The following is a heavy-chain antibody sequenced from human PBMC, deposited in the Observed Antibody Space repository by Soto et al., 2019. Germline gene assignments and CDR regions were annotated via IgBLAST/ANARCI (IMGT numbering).Heavy chain of an antibody. CDR3: ARDPGGSYPQDWFDP. J-gene: IGHJ5*02. V-gene: IGHV3-21*01. CDR2: ISSSSSYI. CDR1: GFTFSSYS. Sequence: KPGGSLRLSCAASGFTFSSYSMNWVRQAPGKGLEWVSSISSSSSYIYYADSVKGRFTISRDNAKNSLYLQMNSLRAEDTAVYYCARDPGGSYPQDWFDPWGQGTLVTVSS. D-gene: IGHD1-26*01.